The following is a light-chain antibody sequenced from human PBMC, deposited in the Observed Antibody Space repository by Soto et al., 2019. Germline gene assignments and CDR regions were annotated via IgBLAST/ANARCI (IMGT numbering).Light chain of an antibody. CDR1: TSNLGAGYD. Sequence: QSVLTQPPSVSGAPGQRVTLSCTGNTSNLGAGYDVHWYQQLPGAAPKLVIFGNRNRPSGVPERFSGSKSGTSASLAITGLRSEDEADYYCAAWDDSLRGWVFGGGTKLTVL. CDR3: AAWDDSLRGWV. CDR2: GNR. V-gene: IGLV1-40*01. J-gene: IGLJ3*02.